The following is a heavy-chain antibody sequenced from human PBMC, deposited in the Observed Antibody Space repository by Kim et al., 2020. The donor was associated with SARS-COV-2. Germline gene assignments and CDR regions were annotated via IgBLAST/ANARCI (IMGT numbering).Heavy chain of an antibody. V-gene: IGHV4-34*01. CDR3: ARREVRGVSHWFDP. CDR1: GGSVSGYY. J-gene: IGHJ5*02. Sequence: SETLSLTCAVYGGSVSGYYWSWIRQPPGKGLEWIGEINHSGSTNYNPSLKSRVTISVDTSKNQFSLKLSSVTAADTAVYYCARREVRGVSHWFDPWGQGTLVTVSS. CDR2: INHSGST. D-gene: IGHD3-10*01.